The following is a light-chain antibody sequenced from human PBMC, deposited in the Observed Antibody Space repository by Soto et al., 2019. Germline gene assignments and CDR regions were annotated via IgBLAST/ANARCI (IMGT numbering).Light chain of an antibody. CDR1: SSDVGGYNY. J-gene: IGLJ3*02. V-gene: IGLV2-14*01. CDR3: NSYTSTSSWV. Sequence: QSVLTQPASVSGSPGQSITISCTGTSSDVGGYNYVSWYQQHPGKAPKLMIYEVTNRPSGVSNRFSGSKSGNTASLTISGLQAEDEADYYCNSYTSTSSWVFGGGTKLTV. CDR2: EVT.